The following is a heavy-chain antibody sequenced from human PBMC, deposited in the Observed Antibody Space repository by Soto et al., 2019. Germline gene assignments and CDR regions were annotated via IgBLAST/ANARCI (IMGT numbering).Heavy chain of an antibody. V-gene: IGHV1-18*01. Sequence: QVQLVQSGAEVKKPGASVKVSCKASGYTFTSYGISWVRQAPGQGLEWMGWISAYNGNTNYAQKLQGRVTMTTDTSKSTAYMELRSLRSDDTAVYYCARDYGDYEMGYYYYGMDVWGQGTTVTVSS. CDR2: ISAYNGNT. J-gene: IGHJ6*02. CDR3: ARDYGDYEMGYYYYGMDV. D-gene: IGHD4-17*01. CDR1: GYTFTSYG.